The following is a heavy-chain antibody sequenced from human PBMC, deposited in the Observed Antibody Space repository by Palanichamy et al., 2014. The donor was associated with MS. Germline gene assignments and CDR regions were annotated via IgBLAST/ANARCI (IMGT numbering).Heavy chain of an antibody. CDR2: IHGSDGGT. CDR3: APYRSGSLV. V-gene: IGHV3-23*01. CDR1: GFTFSIYA. Sequence: EVHLLESGGGLVQPGGSLRLSCAASGFTFSIYAMTWVRQAPGKGLEWVSTIHGSDGGTYYADSVKGRFTISRDNSKNTPYLQMNSLRAEDTAVYYCAPYRSGSLVWGQGTMVTVSS. D-gene: IGHD1-26*01. J-gene: IGHJ3*01.